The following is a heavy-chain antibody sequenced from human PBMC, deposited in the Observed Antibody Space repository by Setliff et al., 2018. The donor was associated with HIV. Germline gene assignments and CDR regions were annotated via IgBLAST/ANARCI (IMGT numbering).Heavy chain of an antibody. V-gene: IGHV4-4*07. CDR2: IYTSGNT. CDR1: GGSISSHY. J-gene: IGHJ6*02. CDR3: ARDSELGLNYHYGMDI. D-gene: IGHD1-26*01. Sequence: SETLSLTCTVSGGSISSHYWSWIRQPAGKGLEWIERIYTSGNTNYNPSLKSRVTMSVDTSKNQFSLKLSSVTAADTAVYYCARDSELGLNYHYGMDIWGQGTTVTVSS.